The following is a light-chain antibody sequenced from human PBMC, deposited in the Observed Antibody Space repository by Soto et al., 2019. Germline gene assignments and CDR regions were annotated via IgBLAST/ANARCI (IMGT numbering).Light chain of an antibody. CDR1: QSVSSY. CDR3: QQHNNWPLT. CDR2: DAS. Sequence: EIVLTQSPATLSLSPGERATLSCRASQSVSSYLAWYQQKPGQAPRLLIYDASNRATGIPARFSGSGSGTQFTLTITSLQSEDFAVYYCQQHNNWPLTFGGGTKVDIK. V-gene: IGKV3-11*01. J-gene: IGKJ4*01.